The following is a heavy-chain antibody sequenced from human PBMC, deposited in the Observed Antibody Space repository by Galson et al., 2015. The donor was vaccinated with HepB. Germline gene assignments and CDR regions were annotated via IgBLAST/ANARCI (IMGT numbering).Heavy chain of an antibody. Sequence: SVKVSCKASGYTFIGYYIHWVRQAPGQGLEWMGRINPNSGGTNYAQKFQGRVIMTRDTSITTAHVELNRLRSDDTAVYFCARGEIRGWVDPWGQGTLVTVSS. J-gene: IGHJ5*02. CDR2: INPNSGGT. CDR3: ARGEIRGWVDP. D-gene: IGHD3-10*01. CDR1: GYTFIGYY. V-gene: IGHV1-2*06.